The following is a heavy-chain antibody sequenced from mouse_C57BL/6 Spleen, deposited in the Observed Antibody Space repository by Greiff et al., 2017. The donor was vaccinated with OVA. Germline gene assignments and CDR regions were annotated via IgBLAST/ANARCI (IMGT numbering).Heavy chain of an antibody. CDR1: GFTFSSYT. CDR2: ISGGGGNT. V-gene: IGHV5-9*01. J-gene: IGHJ3*01. Sequence: EVKVVESGGGLVKPGGSLKLSCAASGFTFSSYTMSWVRQTPEKRLEWVATISGGGGNTDYPDSVKGRFTISRDNAKNTLYLQMSSLRSEDTALYDCAAADRHEAALFAYWGQGTLVTVSA. CDR3: AAADRHEAALFAY. D-gene: IGHD6-1*01.